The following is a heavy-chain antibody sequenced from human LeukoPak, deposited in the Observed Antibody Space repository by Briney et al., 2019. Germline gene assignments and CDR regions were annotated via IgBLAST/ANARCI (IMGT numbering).Heavy chain of an antibody. CDR3: ARHAVRDGYNRHNDY. J-gene: IGHJ4*02. V-gene: IGHV5-51*01. Sequence: GESLKISCKGSGYSFTSHWIAWVRQMPGKGLEWMGTIYPGDSDTRYSPSFQGQVTISVDKSISTAYLQWNSLKASDTAMYYCARHAVRDGYNRHNDYWGQGTLVTVSS. CDR1: GYSFTSHW. CDR2: IYPGDSDT. D-gene: IGHD5-24*01.